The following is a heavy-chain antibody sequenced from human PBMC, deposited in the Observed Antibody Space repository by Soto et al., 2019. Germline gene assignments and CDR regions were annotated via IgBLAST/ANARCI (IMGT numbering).Heavy chain of an antibody. CDR2: IIAYNFNT. Sequence: ASVKVSCKASGYTFTSYGISLVRQAPVQVLELIVWIIAYNFNTNYSQKLQGRFTITTYTSTITSYIELMILISDDTSVYYCARDIYRSRWYSHGYWGQGTMVTVS. CDR3: ARDIYRSRWYSHGY. D-gene: IGHD6-13*01. J-gene: IGHJ4*02. CDR1: GYTFTSYG. V-gene: IGHV1-18*01.